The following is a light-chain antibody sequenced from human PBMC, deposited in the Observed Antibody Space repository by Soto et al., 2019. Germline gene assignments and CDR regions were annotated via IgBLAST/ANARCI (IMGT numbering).Light chain of an antibody. CDR2: EVS. V-gene: IGLV2-18*02. Sequence: QSVLSRPRSVCGSPGQPFTIYCTGTSSDVGSYNRVSWYQQPPGTAPKLMSYEVSNRPSGVPDRFSGSKSGNTASLTISGLQAEDEADYYCSSYTSSSTYVFGTGTKVTVL. J-gene: IGLJ1*01. CDR3: SSYTSSSTYV. CDR1: SSDVGSYNR.